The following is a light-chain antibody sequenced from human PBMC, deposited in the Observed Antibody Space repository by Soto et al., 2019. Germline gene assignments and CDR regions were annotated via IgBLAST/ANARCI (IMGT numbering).Light chain of an antibody. J-gene: IGKJ1*01. CDR3: QQYGSSPPT. V-gene: IGKV3-20*01. CDR2: GAS. CDR1: QRVRSSY. Sequence: EIVLTQSPGTLSLSPGESATLSCRASQRVRSSYLAWYQQRPGPAPRLLIYGASSRANGIPDRFSGGGSGTDFALTISRLEPEDFAVYYCQQYGSSPPTFGQGTKVDIK.